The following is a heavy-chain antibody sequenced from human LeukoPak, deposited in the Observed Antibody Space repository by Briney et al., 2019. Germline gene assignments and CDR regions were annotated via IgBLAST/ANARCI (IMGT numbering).Heavy chain of an antibody. V-gene: IGHV3-30-3*01. CDR3: ARDIVVVPDYYCGMDV. CDR2: ISYDGSNK. Sequence: PGGSLRLSCAASGFTFSSYAMHWVRQAPGKGLEWVAVISYDGSNKYYADSVKGRFTISRDNSKNTLYLQMNSLRAEDTAVYYCARDIVVVPDYYCGMDVWGQGTTVTVSS. D-gene: IGHD2-2*01. CDR1: GFTFSSYA. J-gene: IGHJ6*02.